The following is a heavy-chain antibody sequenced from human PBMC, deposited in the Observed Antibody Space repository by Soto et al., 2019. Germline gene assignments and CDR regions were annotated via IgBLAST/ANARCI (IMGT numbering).Heavy chain of an antibody. D-gene: IGHD6-6*01. J-gene: IGHJ4*02. V-gene: IGHV4-31*03. CDR2: IYYSGST. CDR1: GGSISSGGYY. Sequence: QVQLQESGPGLVKPSQTLSLTCTVSGGSISSGGYYWSWIRQHPGKGLEWIGYIYYSGSTYYNPSLESRVTISVDTSKNQFSLKLTSVTTAPKAVYYCARDHVARRGSWGQGTLVTVYS. CDR3: ARDHVARRGS.